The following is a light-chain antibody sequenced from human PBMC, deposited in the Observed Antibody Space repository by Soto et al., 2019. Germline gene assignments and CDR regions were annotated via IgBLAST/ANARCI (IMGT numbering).Light chain of an antibody. Sequence: QMTQSPSTLSASVGDRVTITFRASQSISSWLAWYQQKPGKAPKLLIYKASSLETGVPSRFSGSGSGTEFTLTISSLQPDDFATYYCQQYNSYRTFGRGTKVEIK. J-gene: IGKJ1*01. V-gene: IGKV1-5*03. CDR3: QQYNSYRT. CDR1: QSISSW. CDR2: KAS.